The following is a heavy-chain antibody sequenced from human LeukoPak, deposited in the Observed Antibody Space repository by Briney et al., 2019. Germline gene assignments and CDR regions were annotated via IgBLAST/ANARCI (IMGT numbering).Heavy chain of an antibody. CDR3: ARSRGQSAYYGSGSYMDY. CDR1: GFTFDDYG. J-gene: IGHJ4*02. V-gene: IGHV3-20*04. Sequence: GGSLRLSCAASGFTFDDYGMSWVRQAPGKGLEWVSGINWNGGSTGYADSVKGRFTISRDNAKNSVYLQMNSLRAEDTALYYCARSRGQSAYYGSGSYMDYWGQGTLVTVSS. CDR2: INWNGGST. D-gene: IGHD3-10*01.